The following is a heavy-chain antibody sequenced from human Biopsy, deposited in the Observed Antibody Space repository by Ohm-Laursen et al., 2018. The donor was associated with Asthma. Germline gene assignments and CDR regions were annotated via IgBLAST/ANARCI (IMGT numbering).Heavy chain of an antibody. D-gene: IGHD3-16*02. CDR2: IRSKANNQTT. CDR3: PTGVIAAGDTNLDY. J-gene: IGHJ4*02. CDR1: RFTYE. V-gene: IGHV3-73*01. Sequence: SLRLSCAALRFTYEMHWVRQTPGKGLEWVGRIRSKANNQTTAYAAAVEGRFSISRDDSKGTAFLHMNRLKTDDTAVYFCPTGVIAAGDTNLDYWGRGILVTVSS.